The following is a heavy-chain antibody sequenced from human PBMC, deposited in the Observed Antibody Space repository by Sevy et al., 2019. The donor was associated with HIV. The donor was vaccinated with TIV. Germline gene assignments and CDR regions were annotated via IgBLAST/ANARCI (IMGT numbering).Heavy chain of an antibody. V-gene: IGHV4-39*01. D-gene: IGHD2-2*01. Sequence: SETLSLTCTVSGGAISSSSYYWGWIRQPPGKGREWIGSIYYSGSTYYNPSLKSRVTISVDTSKNQFSLKLSSVTAADTAVYYCAGQGVGCSSSSCSDYWGQGTLVTVSS. CDR3: AGQGVGCSSSSCSDY. CDR1: GGAISSSSYY. J-gene: IGHJ4*02. CDR2: IYYSGST.